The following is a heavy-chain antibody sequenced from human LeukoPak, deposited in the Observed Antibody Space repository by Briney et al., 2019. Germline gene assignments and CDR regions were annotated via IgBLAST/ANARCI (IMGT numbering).Heavy chain of an antibody. CDR3: ARDRIPGAFSYGYGFSDMGV. Sequence: KPGGSLRLSCEASGFTFSDYYMTWVRQAPGKGLEWVSYIGTSGSTVDYADSVKGRFTISRDNAQNSMDLQMNSLRAEDTAVYYCARDRIPGAFSYGYGFSDMGVWGKGTTVTVSS. CDR2: IGTSGSTV. J-gene: IGHJ6*03. V-gene: IGHV3-11*04. D-gene: IGHD5-18*01. CDR1: GFTFSDYY.